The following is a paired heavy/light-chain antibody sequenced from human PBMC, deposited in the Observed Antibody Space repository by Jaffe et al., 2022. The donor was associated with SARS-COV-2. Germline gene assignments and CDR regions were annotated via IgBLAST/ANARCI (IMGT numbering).Heavy chain of an antibody. V-gene: IGHV3-11*06. Sequence: QVQLVESGGGLVKPGGSLRLSCAASGFTFSDYYMSWIRQAPGKGLEWVSYMSGGRRYTNYADSVKGRFTISRDNAKNSLYLQMNSLRAEDTAVYYCARLSSWGPAIDYWGQGTLVTVSS. CDR1: GFTFSDYY. J-gene: IGHJ4*02. CDR2: MSGGRRYT. D-gene: IGHD7-27*01. CDR3: ARLSSWGPAIDY.
Light chain of an antibody. J-gene: IGKJ3*01. Sequence: DIQMTQSPSSVSASVGDRVTITCRASQGISSWLAWYQQKPGKAPKLLIFAASSLQSGVPSRFSGSGSGTDFTLSISSLQPEDFATYYCQQASNFPFTFGPGTKVDIK. CDR1: QGISSW. CDR2: AAS. CDR3: QQASNFPFT. V-gene: IGKV1D-12*01.